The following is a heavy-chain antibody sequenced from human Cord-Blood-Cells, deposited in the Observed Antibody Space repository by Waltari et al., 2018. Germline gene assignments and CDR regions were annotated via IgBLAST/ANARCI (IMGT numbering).Heavy chain of an antibody. CDR1: GGSISSHY. V-gene: IGHV4-59*11. CDR3: ARQSEVPSDGYFDY. Sequence: QVQLQESGPGLVKPSETLSLTCTVSGGSISSHYWSWIRQPPGKGLEWIGYIYYSGSTNYSPSLKSRVTISVDTSKNQFSLKLSSVTAADTAVDYCARQSEVPSDGYFDYWGQGTLVTVSS. CDR2: IYYSGST. D-gene: IGHD2-21*01. J-gene: IGHJ4*02.